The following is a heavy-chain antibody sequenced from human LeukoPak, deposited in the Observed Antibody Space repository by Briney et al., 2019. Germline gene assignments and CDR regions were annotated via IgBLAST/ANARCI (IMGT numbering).Heavy chain of an antibody. D-gene: IGHD6-6*01. J-gene: IGHJ6*02. CDR3: ARDPSIAAPSDYYYYGMDV. Sequence: GGSLRLSCAASGFTFSSYGMHWVRQAPGKGLEWVAVIWYDGSNKYYADSVKGRFTISRDNSKNTLYLQMNSLRAEDTAVYYCARDPSIAAPSDYYYYGMDVWGQGTTVTVSS. V-gene: IGHV3-33*01. CDR1: GFTFSSYG. CDR2: IWYDGSNK.